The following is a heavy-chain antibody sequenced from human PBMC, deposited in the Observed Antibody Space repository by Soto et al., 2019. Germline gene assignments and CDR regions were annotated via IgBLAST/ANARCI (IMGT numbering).Heavy chain of an antibody. V-gene: IGHV3-30*18. CDR3: AKKLVGGDNHDRMDV. CDR1: GFTFSSYG. D-gene: IGHD6-6*01. CDR2: ISYDGSNK. Sequence: PGRSLLVSCAASGFTFSSYGMHWGRQAPGKGLEWVAVISYDGSNKYYADSVKGRFTISRDNSKNTLYLQMNSLRAEDTAVYYCAKKLVGGDNHDRMDVWGQGNTDTGS. J-gene: IGHJ6*02.